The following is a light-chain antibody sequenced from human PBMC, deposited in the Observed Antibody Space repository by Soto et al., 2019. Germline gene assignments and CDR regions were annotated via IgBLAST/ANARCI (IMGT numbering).Light chain of an antibody. CDR1: RSVDKW. CDR2: EAS. V-gene: IGKV1-5*02. CDR3: LQYYSFWT. J-gene: IGKJ1*01. Sequence: DIQMTQSPSSLSASVGDRVTIICRASRSVDKWLAWYQQKSGKAPKLLIYEASHLQSGVPSRFGGTGSGTEFTLTINSLQPEDVATYYCLQYYSFWTFGQGTKVDNK.